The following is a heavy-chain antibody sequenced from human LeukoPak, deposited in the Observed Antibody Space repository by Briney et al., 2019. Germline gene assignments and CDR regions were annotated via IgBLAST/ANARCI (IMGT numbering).Heavy chain of an antibody. CDR2: IYYSGST. D-gene: IGHD5-12*01. V-gene: IGHV4-59*01. CDR1: GGSISSYY. J-gene: IGHJ4*02. Sequence: PSETLSLTCTVSGGSISSYYWSWIRQSPGKGLEWIGYIYYSGSTDYNPSLKSRVTISVDTSKNQFSLKLSSLTAADTAVYYCARGQWLPLPTHWGQGTPVTVSS. CDR3: ARGQWLPLPTH.